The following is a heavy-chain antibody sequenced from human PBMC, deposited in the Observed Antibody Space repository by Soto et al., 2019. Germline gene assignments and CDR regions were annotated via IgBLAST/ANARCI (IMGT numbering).Heavy chain of an antibody. Sequence: QVQLEQSAAEVKKPGSSVKVSCRASGGTFGGYGLHWVRQAPGQGLEWMGGIVPLFAAAHYAQRFQGRVTITGNASGATLELHSLRPGDTAIYFCARGATWYAHSGRSYHYTARLDSWGQGARVTVPS. J-gene: IGHJ4*02. D-gene: IGHD3-16*02. CDR3: ARGATWYAHSGRSYHYTARLDS. CDR2: IVPLFAAA. CDR1: GGTFGGYG. V-gene: IGHV1-69*12.